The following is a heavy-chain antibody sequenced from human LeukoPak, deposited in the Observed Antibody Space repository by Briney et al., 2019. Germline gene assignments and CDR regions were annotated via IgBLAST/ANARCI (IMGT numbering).Heavy chain of an antibody. CDR1: GGSISSYY. J-gene: IGHJ5*02. CDR2: IYYSGST. Sequence: SETLSLTCTVSGGSISSYYWSWIRQPPGKGLEWIGYIYYSGSTNYNPSLKSRVTISVDTSKNQFSLKLSSVTAADTAVYYCARYRTDYGDYEAYNWFGPWGQGTLVTVSS. D-gene: IGHD4-17*01. CDR3: ARYRTDYGDYEAYNWFGP. V-gene: IGHV4-59*01.